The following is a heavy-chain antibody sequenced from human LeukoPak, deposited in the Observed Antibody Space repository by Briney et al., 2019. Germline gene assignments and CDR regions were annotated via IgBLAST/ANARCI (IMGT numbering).Heavy chain of an antibody. D-gene: IGHD5-12*01. CDR1: GFTFSSYS. J-gene: IGHJ4*02. CDR3: AREVFEGKDIVATIGFGDY. CDR2: ISSSSSYI. Sequence: AGGSLRLSCAASGFTFSSYSMNWVRQAPGKGLEWVSSISSSSSYIYYADSVKGRFTISRDNAKNSLYLQMNSLRAEDTAVYYCAREVFEGKDIVATIGFGDYWGQGTLVTVSS. V-gene: IGHV3-21*01.